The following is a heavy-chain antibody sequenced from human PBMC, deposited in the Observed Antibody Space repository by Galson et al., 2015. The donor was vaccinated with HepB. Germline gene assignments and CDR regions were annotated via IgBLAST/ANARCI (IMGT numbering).Heavy chain of an antibody. CDR1: GYTFTSYG. CDR2: ISPYNGNT. CDR3: ALRTGTYPYYFDF. D-gene: IGHD3-10*01. V-gene: IGHV1-18*01. J-gene: IGHJ4*02. Sequence: VKVSCKASGYTFTSYGLSWLRQAPGQGLEYMGWISPYNGNTNYAQKLQGRVTMTTDKSTTTAYMELRSLRSDDTAVYYCALRTGTYPYYFDFWGQGTLVAVSS.